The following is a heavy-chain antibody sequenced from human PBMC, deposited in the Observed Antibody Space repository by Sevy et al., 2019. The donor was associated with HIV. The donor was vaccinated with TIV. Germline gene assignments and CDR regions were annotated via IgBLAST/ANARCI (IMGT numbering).Heavy chain of an antibody. D-gene: IGHD3-3*01. CDR1: GDSVSTNSAV. CDR2: TYYRSKWYN. J-gene: IGHJ4*02. V-gene: IGHV6-1*01. Sequence: KQSQTLSLTCAISGDSVSTNSAVWNWIRQSPSRGLEWLGRTYYRSKWYNDYSVSLKGRLTITPDTSKNQYSLHLKSVTADDAAVYFCARAGATIFGIVTMSFDVWGQGTLVTASS. CDR3: ARAGATIFGIVTMSFDV.